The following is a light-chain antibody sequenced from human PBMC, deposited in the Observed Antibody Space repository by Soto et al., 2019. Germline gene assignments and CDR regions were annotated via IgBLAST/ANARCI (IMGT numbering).Light chain of an antibody. V-gene: IGKV2-29*03. J-gene: IGKJ4*01. Sequence: DIVMTQAPLSLSVTPGQPASISCKSSQSLLHSDGKTYLSWYLQKPGQPPQLLMYEVSIRFSGVPDRFRGSGSGTDFTLSISRMEAADVGIYYCMQAPQPLLTFGGGTKVDIK. CDR3: MQAPQPLLT. CDR2: EVS. CDR1: QSLLHSDGKTY.